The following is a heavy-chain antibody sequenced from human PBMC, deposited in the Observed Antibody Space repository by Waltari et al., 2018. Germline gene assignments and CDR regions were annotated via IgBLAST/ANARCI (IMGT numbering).Heavy chain of an antibody. J-gene: IGHJ4*02. CDR3: AVGSGGSYCDH. Sequence: QVQLVESGGGGVQPGRSLSLSGAASGFTFSSYAMPWVRQAPGKGLEWVAVISYDGSNKYYADSVKGRFTISRDNSKNTLYLQMNSLRAEDTAVYYCAVGSGGSYCDHWGQGTLVTVSS. CDR2: ISYDGSNK. CDR1: GFTFSSYA. V-gene: IGHV3-30-3*01. D-gene: IGHD2-15*01.